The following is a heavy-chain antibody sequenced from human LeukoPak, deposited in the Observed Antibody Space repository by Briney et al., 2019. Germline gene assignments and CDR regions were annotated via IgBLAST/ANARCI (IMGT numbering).Heavy chain of an antibody. CDR1: GFTFSSYA. D-gene: IGHD3-22*01. Sequence: PGGSLRLSCAPSGFTFSSYAMNWVRQAPGKGLEWVSGISGRGGSTYYADSVKGRFTISRDNSKNTLYLQMNSLRREDTAVYYCAKANYENSGNYHIYWGQGTLVTVSS. V-gene: IGHV3-23*01. CDR2: ISGRGGST. CDR3: AKANYENSGNYHIY. J-gene: IGHJ4*02.